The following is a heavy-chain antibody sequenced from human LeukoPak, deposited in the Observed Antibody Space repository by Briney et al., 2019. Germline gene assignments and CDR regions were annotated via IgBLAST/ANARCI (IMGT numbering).Heavy chain of an antibody. J-gene: IGHJ4*02. CDR1: GFTFEASA. D-gene: IGHD2-2*01. V-gene: IGHV3-23*01. CDR2: ITGGGEST. Sequence: PGGSLRLSCAASGFTFEASAMSWVRQAPGKGLEWVAVITGGGESTYYADSVKGRFTISRDNSKKTLFLQVNSLRAEDTAVYFCAKNIRDQLLRGFNYSGQGIVVTVSS. CDR3: AKNIRDQLLRGFNY.